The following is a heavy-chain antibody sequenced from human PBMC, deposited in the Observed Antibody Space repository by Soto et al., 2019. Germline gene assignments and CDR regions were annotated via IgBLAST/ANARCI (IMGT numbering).Heavy chain of an antibody. V-gene: IGHV4-31*03. J-gene: IGHJ6*03. CDR3: AREVARSYYYMDV. CDR1: GGSISSGCYY. CDR2: IYYSGST. Sequence: PSETLSLTCTVSGGSISSGCYYWSWIRQHPGKGLEWIGYIYYSGSTYYNPSLKSRVTISVDTSKNQFSLKLSSVTAADTAVYYCAREVARSYYYMDVWGKGTTVTVSS.